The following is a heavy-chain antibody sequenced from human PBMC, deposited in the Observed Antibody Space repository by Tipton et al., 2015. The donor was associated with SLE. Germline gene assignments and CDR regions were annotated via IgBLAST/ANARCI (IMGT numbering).Heavy chain of an antibody. D-gene: IGHD4-17*01. CDR3: ARDQRTTVTTLDY. V-gene: IGHV3-21*04. CDR1: GFTFSSYS. CDR2: ISGSGGSI. J-gene: IGHJ4*02. Sequence: SLRLSCAASGFTFSSYSMNWVRQAPGKGLEWVSGISGSGGSIYYADSVKGRFTISRDNAKNSLYLQMNSLRAEDTAVYYCARDQRTTVTTLDYWGQGTLVTVSS.